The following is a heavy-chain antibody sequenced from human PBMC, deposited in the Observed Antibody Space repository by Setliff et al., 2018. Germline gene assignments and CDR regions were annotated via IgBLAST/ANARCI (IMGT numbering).Heavy chain of an antibody. J-gene: IGHJ4*02. V-gene: IGHV4-39*07. CDR2: IYYSGQA. D-gene: IGHD3-16*01. CDR3: RLWSHDYHNDY. Sequence: SETLSLTCTVSGGPIDSGDYYWNWIRQPPGEGLEWIGSIYYSGQAYYNPSLKSRVTISLDTSKTQFSLKLTSVTAADTAVYYCRLWSHDYHNDYWGQGTPVTVSS. CDR1: GGPIDSGDYY.